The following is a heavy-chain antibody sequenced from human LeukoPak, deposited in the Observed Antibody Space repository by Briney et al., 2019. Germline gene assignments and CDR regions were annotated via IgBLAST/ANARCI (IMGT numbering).Heavy chain of an antibody. J-gene: IGHJ4*02. CDR2: IYTSGST. V-gene: IGHV4-4*07. D-gene: IGHD6-19*01. CDR1: GGSISSYY. CDR3: ASGYSSGWPDY. Sequence: SETLSLTCTVSGGSISSYYWSWIRQPAGKGLEWIGRIYTSGSTNYNPSLKSRVAMSVDTSKNQFSLKLSSVTAADTAVYCCASGYSSGWPDYWGQGTLVTVSS.